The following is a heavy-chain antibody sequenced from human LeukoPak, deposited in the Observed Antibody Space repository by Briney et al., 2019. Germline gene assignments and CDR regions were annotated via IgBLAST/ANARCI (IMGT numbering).Heavy chain of an antibody. D-gene: IGHD2-2*01. CDR1: GYTFTSYG. J-gene: IGHJ6*03. CDR3: ARAYCSSTSCYVGAYYYYYYYMDV. V-gene: IGHV1-18*01. Sequence: ASVKVSCKASGYTFTSYGISWVRQAPGQGLEWMGWISAYNGNTNYAQKLQGRVTMTTDTSTSTAYMELRSLRSDDTAVYYCARAYCSSTSCYVGAYYYYYYYMDVWGKGTTVTVSS. CDR2: ISAYNGNT.